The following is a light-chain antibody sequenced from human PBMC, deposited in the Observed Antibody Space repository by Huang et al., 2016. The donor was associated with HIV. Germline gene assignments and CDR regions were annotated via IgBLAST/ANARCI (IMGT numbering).Light chain of an antibody. CDR2: AAS. V-gene: IGKV1-27*01. J-gene: IGKJ1*01. CDR1: QDIHAY. CDR3: QKYNDVPRT. Sequence: DIQMTQSPSSLSASIGDRITISCRASQDIHAYLAWYQHKPGKVPNLLIYAASTLQSGVPSRFSGSGSGTNFTLTIGSLQPEDVGSYYCQKYNDVPRTFGHGTKVEIK.